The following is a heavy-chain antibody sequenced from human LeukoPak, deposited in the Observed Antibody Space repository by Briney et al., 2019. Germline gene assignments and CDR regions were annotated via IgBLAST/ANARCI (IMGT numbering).Heavy chain of an antibody. J-gene: IGHJ4*02. CDR3: ARTSYYDSSGYYY. Sequence: ASVKVSCKASGYTFTSYDINWVRQAPGQGLEWMGWINPNSGGTNYAQKFQGRVTMTRDTSISTAYMELSRLRSDDTAVYYCARTSYYDSSGYYYWGQGTLVTVSS. CDR1: GYTFTSYD. V-gene: IGHV1-2*02. D-gene: IGHD3-22*01. CDR2: INPNSGGT.